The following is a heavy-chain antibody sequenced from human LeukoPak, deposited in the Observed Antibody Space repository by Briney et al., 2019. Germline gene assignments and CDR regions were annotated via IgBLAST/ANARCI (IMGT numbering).Heavy chain of an antibody. D-gene: IGHD5-24*01. CDR1: GGSISSTNYY. Sequence: PSETLSLTCTVSGGSISSTNYYWGWIRQPPGKGLEWIASISYSGSTYYNPSLNSRLTISIDTSKNQFSLKLSSVTAADTAVYYCASYISRDGYNVWGQGTLVTVSS. J-gene: IGHJ4*02. V-gene: IGHV4-39*07. CDR3: ASYISRDGYNV. CDR2: ISYSGST.